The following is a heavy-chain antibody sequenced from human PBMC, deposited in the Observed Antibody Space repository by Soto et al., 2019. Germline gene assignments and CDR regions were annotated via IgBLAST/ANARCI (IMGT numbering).Heavy chain of an antibody. CDR2: INPSSGGT. V-gene: IGHV1-46*01. J-gene: IGHJ5*02. D-gene: IGHD6-13*01. CDR1: GYTFTSNN. CDR3: ARDIAADGRGRWFDP. Sequence: QVQLVQSGAEVTKPGASVKVSCKASGYTFTSNNIHWVRRAPGQGLEWMGRINPSSGGTIYAQKFPGRVSMTRDTSTSTVYMELSSLRSDDTAVYYRARDIAADGRGRWFDPWGQGSVVTVSS.